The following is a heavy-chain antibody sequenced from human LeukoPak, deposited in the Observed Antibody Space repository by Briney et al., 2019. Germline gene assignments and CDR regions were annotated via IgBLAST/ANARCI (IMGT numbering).Heavy chain of an antibody. CDR1: GFPYGSYN. V-gene: IGHV3-21*01. Sequence: GGPLRLPCAPSGFPYGSYNKNCPRQARGKGLECASSFSTSCRYIYYDDSVRGRFTISRDNAKKSLYLQMNSLRAGDTAVYYCARDGGDYYDSRGYPFHHWGQGTLVTVSS. J-gene: IGHJ1*01. D-gene: IGHD3-22*01. CDR3: ARDGGDYYDSRGYPFHH. CDR2: FSTSCRYI.